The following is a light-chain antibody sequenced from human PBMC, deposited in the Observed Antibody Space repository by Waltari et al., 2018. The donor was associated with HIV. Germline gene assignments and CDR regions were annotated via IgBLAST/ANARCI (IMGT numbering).Light chain of an antibody. CDR2: DAS. Sequence: EIVLTQSPVTLSLSPGERATLSCRASQSVGNSLAWYQQKPGKTPRLLIYDASNRASGIPARFSGSGSGTDFTLTISSLEPGDFAVYYCQQRTDWLLTFGGGTNLEIK. J-gene: IGKJ4*01. CDR1: QSVGNS. CDR3: QQRTDWLLT. V-gene: IGKV3-11*01.